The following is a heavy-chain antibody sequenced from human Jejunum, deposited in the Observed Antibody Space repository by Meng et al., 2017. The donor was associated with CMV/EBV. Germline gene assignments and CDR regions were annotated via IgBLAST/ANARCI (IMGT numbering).Heavy chain of an antibody. V-gene: IGHV3-48*04. Sequence: CVASGFAFSGYSMNWVRQAPGTGLEWISYISSSSSTIYYADSVKGRFTISRDNANNSLYLQMSSLRAEDTAVYYCAREDSLDAFDIWGQGTMVTVSS. CDR1: GFAFSGYS. CDR2: ISSSSSTI. CDR3: AREDSLDAFDI. J-gene: IGHJ3*02.